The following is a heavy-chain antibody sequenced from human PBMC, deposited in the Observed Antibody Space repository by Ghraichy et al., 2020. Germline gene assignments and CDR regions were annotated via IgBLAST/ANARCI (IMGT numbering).Heavy chain of an antibody. CDR3: ARAYGDYAQRYYYYGMDV. CDR2: ISGSGGST. J-gene: IGHJ6*02. CDR1: GFTFSSYA. Sequence: GESLNISCAASGFTFSSYAMSWVRQAPGKGLEWVSAISGSGGSTYYADSVKGRFTISRDNSKNTLYLQMNSLRAEDTAVYYCARAYGDYAQRYYYYGMDVWGQGTTVTVSS. D-gene: IGHD4-17*01. V-gene: IGHV3-23*01.